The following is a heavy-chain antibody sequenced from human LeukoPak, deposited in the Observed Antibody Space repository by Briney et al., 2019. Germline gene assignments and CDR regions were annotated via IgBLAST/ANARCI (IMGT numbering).Heavy chain of an antibody. CDR3: AKDWVSTYYYDSSGYSS. Sequence: GGSLRLSCAAAGFTFSSYSMNWVRQAPGKGLEWVSSISSSSSYIYYADSVKGRFTISRDNSKNTLYLQMNSLRAEDTAVYYCAKDWVSTYYYDSSGYSSWGQGTLVTVSS. D-gene: IGHD3-22*01. V-gene: IGHV3-21*04. J-gene: IGHJ5*02. CDR1: GFTFSSYS. CDR2: ISSSSSYI.